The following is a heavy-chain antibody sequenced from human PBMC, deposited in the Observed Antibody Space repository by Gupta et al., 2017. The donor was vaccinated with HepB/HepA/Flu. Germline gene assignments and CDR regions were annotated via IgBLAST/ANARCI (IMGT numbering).Heavy chain of an antibody. D-gene: IGHD6-19*01. Sequence: EVQLVESGGVVVQPGGSLRLSCAASGFTFDDYTMHWVRQAPGKGLEWVSLISWDGGSTYYADSVKGRFTISRDNSKNSLYLQMNSLRTEDTALYYCAKDKKRHSSGWFDYWGQGTLVTVSS. CDR2: ISWDGGST. V-gene: IGHV3-43*01. J-gene: IGHJ4*02. CDR1: GFTFDDYT. CDR3: AKDKKRHSSGWFDY.